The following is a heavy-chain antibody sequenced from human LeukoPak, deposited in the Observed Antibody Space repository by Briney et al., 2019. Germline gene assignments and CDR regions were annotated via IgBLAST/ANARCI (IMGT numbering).Heavy chain of an antibody. V-gene: IGHV3-21*01. D-gene: IGHD3-10*01. CDR2: ISSSSSYI. CDR3: ARAVIDYYGSGSAGFDY. CDR1: GFTFSSYS. J-gene: IGHJ4*02. Sequence: GGSLRLSCAASGFTFSSYSMNWVRQAPGKGLEWVSSISSSSSYIYYADSVKGRFTISRDNAKNSLYLQMNSLRAEDTAVYYCARAVIDYYGSGSAGFDYWGQGTLVTVSS.